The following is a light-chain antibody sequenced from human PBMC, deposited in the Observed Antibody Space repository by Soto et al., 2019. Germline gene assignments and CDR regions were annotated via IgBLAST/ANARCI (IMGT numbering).Light chain of an antibody. CDR3: CSYAGSSTYVV. V-gene: IGLV2-23*01. CDR1: SSDVGSFNL. CDR2: EGS. J-gene: IGLJ2*01. Sequence: QSALTQPASVSGSPGQSITISCTGTSSDVGSFNLVSWYQHHPGKAHKLMIYEGSKRPSGVSDRFSGSKSGNTASLTISGLQAEDEADYYCCSYAGSSTYVVFGGGTKLTVL.